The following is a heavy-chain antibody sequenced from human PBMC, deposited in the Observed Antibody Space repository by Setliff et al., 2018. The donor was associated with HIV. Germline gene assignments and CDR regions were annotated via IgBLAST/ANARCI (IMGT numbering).Heavy chain of an antibody. J-gene: IGHJ4*02. CDR1: GGVISSSRYY. D-gene: IGHD3-10*01. CDR3: ARHFPSISLFFWDPGPFDR. V-gene: IGHV4-39*01. Sequence: SETLSLTCTVSGGVISSSRYYWGWIRQPPGQGLEWIGSIFNDGRSYYNPSLKSRITIPMDTSTNQFSLKLSSVTASDTAVYFCARHFPSISLFFWDPGPFDRWGQGALVTVSS. CDR2: IFNDGRS.